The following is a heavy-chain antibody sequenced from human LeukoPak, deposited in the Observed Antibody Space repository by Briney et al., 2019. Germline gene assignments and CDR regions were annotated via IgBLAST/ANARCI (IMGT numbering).Heavy chain of an antibody. D-gene: IGHD5-12*01. Sequence: GGSLRLSCAASGFTFSSYWMHWVRQAPGKGLVWVSRINSDGSSTSYADSVKGRFTISRDNSKNTLYLQMNSLRAEDTAVYYCAKVRATNNWFDPWGQGTLVTVSS. V-gene: IGHV3-74*01. CDR2: INSDGSST. CDR1: GFTFSSYW. CDR3: AKVRATNNWFDP. J-gene: IGHJ5*02.